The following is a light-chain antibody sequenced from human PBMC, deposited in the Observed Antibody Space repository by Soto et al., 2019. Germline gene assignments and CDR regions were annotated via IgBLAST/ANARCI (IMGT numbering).Light chain of an antibody. V-gene: IGKV1-5*01. Sequence: DIQMTQSPSTLSASVGDRITITCRASQSVSRRLAWYQQKPGKAPKLLIYDASSLESGVPSRFSSRGCGTEFPLTIRSMQTDDSANYYCQHYKSHSEAVGQGTTVDIK. CDR3: QHYKSHSEA. CDR1: QSVSRR. CDR2: DAS. J-gene: IGKJ1*01.